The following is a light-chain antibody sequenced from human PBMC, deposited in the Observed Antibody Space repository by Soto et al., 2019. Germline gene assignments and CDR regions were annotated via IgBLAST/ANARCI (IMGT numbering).Light chain of an antibody. V-gene: IGLV2-18*02. CDR3: SSYTSSSTYV. J-gene: IGLJ1*01. Sequence: QSFLTQPPSVSGSPGQSVIISCTGTSSDVGTYNRVSWYQQPPGTAPKLMIFEVNNRPAGVPDRFSGSKSGNTASLTISGLQAEDEAVYYCSSYTSSSTYVFGTGTKLTVL. CDR1: SSDVGTYNR. CDR2: EVN.